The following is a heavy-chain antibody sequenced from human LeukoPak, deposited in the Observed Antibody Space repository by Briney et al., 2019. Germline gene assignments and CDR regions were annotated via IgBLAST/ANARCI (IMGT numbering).Heavy chain of an antibody. J-gene: IGHJ6*03. CDR3: ARAAILGYYYYYMDV. D-gene: IGHD2-8*02. CDR1: GFTFSSYA. V-gene: IGHV3-30*01. Sequence: PGGSLRLSCAASGFTFSSYAMHWVRQAPGNGLEWVAVISYDGSNKYYADSVKGRFTISRDNSKNTLYLQMNSLRAEDTAVYYCARAAILGYYYYYMDVWGKGNTVTVSS. CDR2: ISYDGSNK.